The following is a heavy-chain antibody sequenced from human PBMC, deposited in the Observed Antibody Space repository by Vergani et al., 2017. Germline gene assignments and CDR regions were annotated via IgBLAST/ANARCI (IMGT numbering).Heavy chain of an antibody. CDR1: GYSISRGYF. D-gene: IGHD3-10*01. Sequence: QAQLQESGPRLVKPSQTLSLTCSVSGYSISRGYFWGCFRQPPGKGLEWIRNIFHTGLTYRNPSLRSRVAISADTSRNQFSLNLSSVTAADTAAYFCARGGLPDAFDIWGQGTLVTVSS. V-gene: IGHV4-38-2*02. J-gene: IGHJ3*02. CDR2: IFHTGLT. CDR3: ARGGLPDAFDI.